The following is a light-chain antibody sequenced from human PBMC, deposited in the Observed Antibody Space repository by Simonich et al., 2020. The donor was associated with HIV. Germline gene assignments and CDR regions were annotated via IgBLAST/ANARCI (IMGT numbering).Light chain of an antibody. CDR3: YSTDSSDNSV. CDR2: EDS. J-gene: IGLJ2*01. V-gene: IGLV3-10*01. CDR1: ALPKKS. Sequence: SYELTQPPSVSVSPGQTARITCSGDALPKKSASWYQQRSGQAPVLVIYEDSKRPSWIPERFSGSSSGTMATLTIRGAQVEDEADYYCYSTDSSDNSVFGGGTKLTVL.